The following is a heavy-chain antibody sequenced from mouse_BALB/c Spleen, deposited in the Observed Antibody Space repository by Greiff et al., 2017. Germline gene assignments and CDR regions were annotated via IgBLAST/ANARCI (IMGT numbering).Heavy chain of an antibody. CDR3: ARDYGSKDY. D-gene: IGHD1-1*01. CDR2: ISSGSSTI. J-gene: IGHJ2*01. Sequence: EVQLQESGGGLVQPGGSRKLSCAASGFTFSSFGMHWVRQAPEKGLEWVAYISSGSSTIYYADTVKGRFTISRDNPKNTLFLQMTSLRSEDTAMYYCARDYGSKDYWGQGTTLTVSS. CDR1: GFTFSSFG. V-gene: IGHV5-17*02.